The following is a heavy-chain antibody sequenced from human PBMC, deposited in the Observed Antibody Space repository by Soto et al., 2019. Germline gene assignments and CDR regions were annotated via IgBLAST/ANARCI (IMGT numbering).Heavy chain of an antibody. V-gene: IGHV4-34*01. CDR1: GGSFSGYY. CDR3: ARGVEMATITDAFDI. J-gene: IGHJ3*02. Sequence: SETLSLTCAVYGGSFSGYYWSWIRQPPGKGLEWVGEINHSGSTNYNPSLKSRVTISVDTDKNQFSLKLSTVTAADTTVYYCARGVEMATITDAFDIWGQGTMVTVSS. D-gene: IGHD5-12*01. CDR2: INHSGST.